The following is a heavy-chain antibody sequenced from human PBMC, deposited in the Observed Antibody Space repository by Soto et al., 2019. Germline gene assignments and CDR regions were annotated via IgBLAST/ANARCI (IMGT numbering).Heavy chain of an antibody. D-gene: IGHD3-10*01. CDR2: IYSGGST. CDR1: GLTVSSNY. V-gene: IGHV3-53*04. J-gene: IGHJ6*02. CDR3: TRGPYGTGGDYYYGMDV. Sequence: EVQLVESGGGLVQPGGSLRLSCAVSGLTVSSNYMSWVRQAPGEGLEWVSVIYSGGSTFYADSVKGRFTISRDSSKNTLYLQMNSLRAEDTAVYYCTRGPYGTGGDYYYGMDVWGQGTTFTVSS.